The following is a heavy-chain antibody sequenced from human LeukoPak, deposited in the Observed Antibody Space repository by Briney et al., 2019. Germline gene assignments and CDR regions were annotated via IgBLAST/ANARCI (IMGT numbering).Heavy chain of an antibody. J-gene: IGHJ1*01. V-gene: IGHV3-30-3*01. D-gene: IGHD6-13*01. CDR2: ISYDGSNK. CDR1: GFTFSSYA. Sequence: GGSLRLSCAASGFTFSSYAMHWVRQAPGKGLEWVAVISYDGSNKYYADSVKGRFTISRDNSKNTLYLQMNSLRAEDTAVYYCAREGGIAAAGTPGDFQHWGQGTLVTVSS. CDR3: AREGGIAAAGTPGDFQH.